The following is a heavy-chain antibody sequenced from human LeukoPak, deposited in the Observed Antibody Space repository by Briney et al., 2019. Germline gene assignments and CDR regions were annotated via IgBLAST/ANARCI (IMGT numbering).Heavy chain of an antibody. CDR3: ARDMYDISGRADY. Sequence: ASVKVSCKASGYTFTGSYIHWVRQAPGQGPEWMGWIYPKTGGTNYAQKFQGRVIMTSDTSISTAAMELSSLRSDDSAVYYCARDMYDISGRADYWGQGTRVTVSS. CDR1: GYTFTGSY. CDR2: IYPKTGGT. J-gene: IGHJ4*02. D-gene: IGHD3-22*01. V-gene: IGHV1-2*02.